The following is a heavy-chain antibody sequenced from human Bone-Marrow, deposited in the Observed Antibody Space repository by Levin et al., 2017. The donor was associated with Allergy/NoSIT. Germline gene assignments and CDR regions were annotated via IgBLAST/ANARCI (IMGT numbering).Heavy chain of an antibody. CDR1: GFTFSSYG. CDR2: ISYDGSNK. CDR3: AKVPPWFDP. V-gene: IGHV3-30*18. J-gene: IGHJ5*02. Sequence: GGSLRLSCAASGFTFSSYGMHWVRQAPGKGLEWVAVISYDGSNKYYADSVKGRFTISRDNSKNTLYLQMNSLRAEDTAVYYCAKVPPWFDPWGQGTLVTVSS.